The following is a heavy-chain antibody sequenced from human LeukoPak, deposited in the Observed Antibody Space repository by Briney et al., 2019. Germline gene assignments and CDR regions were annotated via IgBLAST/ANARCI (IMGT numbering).Heavy chain of an antibody. D-gene: IGHD1-7*01. V-gene: IGHV3-48*02. CDR1: GFAFSAFN. Sequence: PGGSLRLSCAASGFAFSAFNMNWFRQAPGKGLEWVSHISKSSDAIYYADSVKGRFTISRDNAKSSLYLQMNSLRDKDTDLYICVSPLIAGTTNWGQGTLVTVSS. CDR2: ISKSSDAI. J-gene: IGHJ4*02. CDR3: VSPLIAGTTN.